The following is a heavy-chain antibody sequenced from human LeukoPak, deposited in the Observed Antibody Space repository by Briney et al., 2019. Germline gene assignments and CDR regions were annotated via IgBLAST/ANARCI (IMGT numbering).Heavy chain of an antibody. D-gene: IGHD3-10*01. CDR2: IYYSGST. Sequence: SETLSLTSTVSGGSISSSYWSWLPPPPGKGLEWIGYIYYSGSTNYNPSLKSRATISVATSKTQFSLKMRSVTAAPTAVYYCASRTYYYCSGSLHNDGFDIWGQGRMVTVSS. CDR3: ASRTYYYCSGSLHNDGFDI. J-gene: IGHJ3*02. CDR1: GGSISSSY. V-gene: IGHV4-59*01.